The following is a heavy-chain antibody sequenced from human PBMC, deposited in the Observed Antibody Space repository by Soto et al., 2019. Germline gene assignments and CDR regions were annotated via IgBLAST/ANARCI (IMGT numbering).Heavy chain of an antibody. Sequence: QVQLVQSGAEVKKPGSSVKVSCKASGGTFSSYAISWVRQAPGQGLEWMGGIIPIFGTANYAQKFQGRVTITADESTSTAYMELSSLRSEDTAVYYCARSLGGYCSGGSCYLLDYWGQGTMVTVSS. J-gene: IGHJ4*02. D-gene: IGHD2-15*01. CDR3: ARSLGGYCSGGSCYLLDY. V-gene: IGHV1-69*01. CDR1: GGTFSSYA. CDR2: IIPIFGTA.